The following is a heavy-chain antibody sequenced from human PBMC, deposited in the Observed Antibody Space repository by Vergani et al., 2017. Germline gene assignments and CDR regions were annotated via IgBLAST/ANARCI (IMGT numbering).Heavy chain of an antibody. J-gene: IGHJ4*02. CDR1: GYSISSGYY. D-gene: IGHD5-18*01. Sequence: QVQLQESSPGLVKPSETLSLTCAVSGYSISSGYYWGWIRQPPGKGLEWIGSIYHSGSTYYNPSLKSRVTISVDTSKNQFSLKLSSVTAADTAVYYCARLVDTAMVFFDYWGQGTLVTVSS. V-gene: IGHV4-38-2*01. CDR2: IYHSGST. CDR3: ARLVDTAMVFFDY.